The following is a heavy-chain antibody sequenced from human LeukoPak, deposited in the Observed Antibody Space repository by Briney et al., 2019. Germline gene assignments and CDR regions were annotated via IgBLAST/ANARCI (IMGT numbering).Heavy chain of an antibody. CDR2: ISSSSSYT. Sequence: PGGSLRLSCAASGFTFSSYSMHWVRQAPGKGLEWVSPISSSSSYTYYADSVKGRFTISRDNAKNSLYLQMNSLRAEDTAVYYCARDSREVTDYWGQGTLVTVSS. V-gene: IGHV3-21*01. D-gene: IGHD5-18*01. CDR1: GFTFSSYS. J-gene: IGHJ4*02. CDR3: ARDSREVTDY.